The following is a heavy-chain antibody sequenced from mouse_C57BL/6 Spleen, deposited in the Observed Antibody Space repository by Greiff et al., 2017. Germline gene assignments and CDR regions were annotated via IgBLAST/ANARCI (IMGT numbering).Heavy chain of an antibody. Sequence: QVQLQQSGPELVKPGASVKISCKASGYAFSSSWMNWVKQRPGKGLEWIGRIYPGDGDTNYNGKFKGKATLTADKSSSTAYMQLSSLTSEDSAVYFCARSDYSNRGENYFDFGGQGTTLTVSS. CDR2: IYPGDGDT. CDR1: GYAFSSSW. D-gene: IGHD2-5*01. J-gene: IGHJ2*01. V-gene: IGHV1-82*01. CDR3: ARSDYSNRGENYFDF.